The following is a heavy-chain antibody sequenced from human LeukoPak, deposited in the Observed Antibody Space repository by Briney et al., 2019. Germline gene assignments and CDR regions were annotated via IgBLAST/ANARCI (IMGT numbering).Heavy chain of an antibody. CDR3: AKDASQLAPLPDY. J-gene: IGHJ4*02. V-gene: IGHV3-43*02. Sequence: GGSLRFSCAASGFTFHDYSMHWVRQAPGKGLEWVSLISGVGDITNYADSVKGRFTISRDNSKNSLYLQMNSLRTDDTALYYCAKDASQLAPLPDYWGQGTLVTVSS. CDR2: ISGVGDIT. CDR1: GFTFHDYS. D-gene: IGHD6-13*01.